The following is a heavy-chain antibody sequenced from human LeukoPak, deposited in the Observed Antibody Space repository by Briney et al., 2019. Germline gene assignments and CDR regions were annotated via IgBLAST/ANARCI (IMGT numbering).Heavy chain of an antibody. D-gene: IGHD3-16*01. CDR3: ARTQLWRGILDY. CDR2: IYSGGST. V-gene: IGHV3-53*01. J-gene: IGHJ4*02. Sequence: GSLRLSCAASGFTFDDYAMHWVRQAPGKGLEWVSIIYSGGSTYYADSVKGRFTISRDNSKNTLYLQMNSLRAEDTAVYYCARTQLWRGILDYWGQGTLVTVSS. CDR1: GFTFDDYA.